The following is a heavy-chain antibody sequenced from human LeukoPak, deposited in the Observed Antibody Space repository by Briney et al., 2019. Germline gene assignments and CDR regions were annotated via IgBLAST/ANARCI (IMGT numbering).Heavy chain of an antibody. D-gene: IGHD1-26*01. V-gene: IGHV3-48*03. CDR2: LISSGAST. J-gene: IGHJ4*02. CDR1: GFTFTHYG. Sequence: GGSLRLSSAAPGFTFTHYGINWVRQAPGEGRGWVSDLISSGASTYYADSVKGRFISSRDNTKNSLYLQMNSLRAEDTAIYYCARDLRIVSGSYLDYWGQGTLVTVSS. CDR3: ARDLRIVSGSYLDY.